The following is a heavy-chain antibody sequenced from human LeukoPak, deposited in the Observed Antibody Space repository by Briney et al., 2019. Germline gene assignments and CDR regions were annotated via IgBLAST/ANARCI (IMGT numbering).Heavy chain of an antibody. CDR3: ARVRDNACDY. D-gene: IGHD1-1*01. J-gene: IGHJ4*02. V-gene: IGHV1-2*02. CDR1: GYMVSDYY. CDR2: LRGDTGDT. Sequence: ASVTVSCKTSGYMVSDYYMHWVRQAPGQGLEWMGWLRGDTGDTDSPQKFKGRVTMTGDTATNTAYMQLSRLTYDDTAIYFCARVRDNACDYWGQGTLVTVSS.